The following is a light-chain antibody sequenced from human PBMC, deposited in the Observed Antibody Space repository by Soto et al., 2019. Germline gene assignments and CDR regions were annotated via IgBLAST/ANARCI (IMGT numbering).Light chain of an antibody. CDR1: QVIGTY. V-gene: IGKV1-33*01. CDR2: EAS. Sequence: DIRMTPSPSPLSASVGDRVTITCQATQVIGTYLNWYQQKPGKAPKLLIYEASNLETGVPSRFSGSGSGTEFTFAIISLQPEDVATYYCQQYFDARLTFGGGTKVEIK. CDR3: QQYFDARLT. J-gene: IGKJ4*01.